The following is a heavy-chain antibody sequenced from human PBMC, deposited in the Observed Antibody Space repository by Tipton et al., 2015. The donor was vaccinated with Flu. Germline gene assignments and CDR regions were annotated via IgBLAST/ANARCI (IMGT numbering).Heavy chain of an antibody. J-gene: IGHJ5*02. Sequence: TLSLTCTVSGGSISTDNYYWGWIRQPPGKGLEWIGSIYHSGSTYYNPSLKSRVTISVDTSKNQFSLRLTSVTAADTAVYYCARSNRGIFSPAFDPWGQGILVTVSS. CDR3: ARSNRGIFSPAFDP. D-gene: IGHD2-15*01. CDR1: GGSISTDNYY. CDR2: IYHSGST. V-gene: IGHV4-39*07.